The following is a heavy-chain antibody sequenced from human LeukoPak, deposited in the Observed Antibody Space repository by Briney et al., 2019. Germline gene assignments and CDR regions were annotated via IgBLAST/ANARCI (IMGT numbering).Heavy chain of an antibody. Sequence: PSETLSLTCTVSGGSISSYYWSWIRQPPGKGLEWIGYIYYSGSTNYNPSLKSRVTISVDTSKNQFSLKLSSVTAADTAVYYCARQRSVVVIPWGQGTLVTVSS. D-gene: IGHD2-21*01. V-gene: IGHV4-59*08. CDR2: IYYSGST. CDR1: GGSISSYY. J-gene: IGHJ5*02. CDR3: ARQRSVVVIP.